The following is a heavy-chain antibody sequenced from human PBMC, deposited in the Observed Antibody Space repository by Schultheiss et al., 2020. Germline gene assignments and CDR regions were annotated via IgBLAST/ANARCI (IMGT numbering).Heavy chain of an antibody. D-gene: IGHD2-8*02. CDR3: ARGHSKVLGY. J-gene: IGHJ4*02. V-gene: IGHV4-39*07. CDR1: GDSISSSSYY. Sequence: SQTLSLTCTVSGDSISSSSYYWGWIRQPPGKGLEWIGNIYYSGSTYYNPSLKSRVTISVDTSKNQFSLKLSSVTAADTAVYYCARGHSKVLGYWGQGTLVTVSS. CDR2: IYYSGST.